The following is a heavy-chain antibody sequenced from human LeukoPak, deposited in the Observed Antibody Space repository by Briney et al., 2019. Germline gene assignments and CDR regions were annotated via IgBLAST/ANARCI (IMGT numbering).Heavy chain of an antibody. Sequence: NPSETLSLTCAVYGGSFSSYYWGWIRQPPGKGLEWIGSIYYSGSTYYNPSLKSRVTISVDTSKNQFSLKLSSVTAADTAVYYCARDPIPGSDPDAFDIWGQGTMVTVSS. CDR2: IYYSGST. D-gene: IGHD3-10*01. J-gene: IGHJ3*02. V-gene: IGHV4-39*07. CDR3: ARDPIPGSDPDAFDI. CDR1: GGSFSSYY.